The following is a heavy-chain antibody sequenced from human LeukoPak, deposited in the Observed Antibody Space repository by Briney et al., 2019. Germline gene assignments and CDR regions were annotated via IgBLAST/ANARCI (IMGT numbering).Heavy chain of an antibody. J-gene: IGHJ4*02. CDR2: ISYDGSNK. CDR3: ARALGQYYFDY. D-gene: IGHD4-11*01. V-gene: IGHV3-30*04. Sequence: PGRSLRLSCAASGFTFSSYAMHWVRQAPGKGLEWVAVISYDGSNKYYADSVKGRFTISRDNSKNTLYLQMNSLRAEDTAVYYCARALGQYYFDYWGQGTLVTVSS. CDR1: GFTFSSYA.